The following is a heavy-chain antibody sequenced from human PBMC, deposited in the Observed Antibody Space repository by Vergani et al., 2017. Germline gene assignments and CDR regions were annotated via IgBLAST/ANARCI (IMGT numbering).Heavy chain of an antibody. CDR3: ARFAVAGALSLSV. D-gene: IGHD6-19*01. Sequence: EVQLLESGGGLVQPGGSLTLSSPSSLFTFPLYSIPCFRPAPGKRLALVSAISGSGGSTYYADSVKGRFTISRDNSKNTLYLQMNSLRAEDTAVYYCARFAVAGALSLSVWGQGTLVTVSS. CDR1: LFTFPLYS. V-gene: IGHV3-23*01. J-gene: IGHJ4*02. CDR2: ISGSGGST.